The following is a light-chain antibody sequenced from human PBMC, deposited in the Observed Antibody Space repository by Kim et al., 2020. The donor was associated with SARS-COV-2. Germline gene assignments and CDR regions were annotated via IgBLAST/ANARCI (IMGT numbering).Light chain of an antibody. V-gene: IGKV3-20*01. J-gene: IGKJ4*01. Sequence: PGERATLPCSASQSVSSGSVAWYHQKPGQARRLLIYAASSRATGMPDRSSGSGAGTEFTLTISRLEPEDFAVYYFQQYGSSPPVTFGGGTQVDIK. CDR1: QSVSSGS. CDR3: QQYGSSPPVT. CDR2: AAS.